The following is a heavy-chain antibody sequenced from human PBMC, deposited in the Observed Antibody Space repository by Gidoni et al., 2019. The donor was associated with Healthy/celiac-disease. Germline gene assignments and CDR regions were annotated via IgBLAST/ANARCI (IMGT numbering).Heavy chain of an antibody. CDR2: INPSGGST. J-gene: IGHJ4*02. CDR3: ARSGVTGTTYTGPLDY. V-gene: IGHV1-46*01. D-gene: IGHD1-7*01. CDR1: GYTFTSYY. Sequence: QVQLVQSGAEVKKPGASVKVSCKASGYTFTSYYMHWVRQAPGQGLEWMGIINPSGGSTSYAQKFQGRVTMTRDTSTSTVYMELSSLRSEDTAVYYCARSGVTGTTYTGPLDYWGQGTLVTVSS.